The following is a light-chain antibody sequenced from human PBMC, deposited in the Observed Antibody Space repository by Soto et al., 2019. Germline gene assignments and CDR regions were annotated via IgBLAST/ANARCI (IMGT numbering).Light chain of an antibody. CDR3: QQLNGYQLA. CDR1: QAMSTY. V-gene: IGKV1-9*01. J-gene: IGKJ4*01. CDR2: SAS. Sequence: DIQLTQSPSFLSAFVGDTVTITCRASQAMSTYLAWYQQKPGKVPKLLIRSASTLQSGVPPRFKGRGFGDGIPPTIRHLSACDSCNLYCQQLNGYQLAFGGGTNVEIK.